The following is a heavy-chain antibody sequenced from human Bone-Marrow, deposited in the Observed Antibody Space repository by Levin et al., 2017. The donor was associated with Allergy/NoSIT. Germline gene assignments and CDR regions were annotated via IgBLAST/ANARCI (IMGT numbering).Heavy chain of an antibody. J-gene: IGHJ6*03. CDR1: GFPFSSYW. D-gene: IGHD2-2*01. CDR2: INSDGSST. CDR3: ARDYIEVVVVVPAAMRSSYYYYYYMDV. Sequence: LSLTCAASGFPFSSYWMHWVRPAPGKGLVWVSRINSDGSSTSYADSVKGRFTISRDNAKNTLYLQMNSLRADETAVYYCARDYIEVVVVVPAAMRSSYYYYYYMDVWGKGTTVTVSS. V-gene: IGHV3-74*01.